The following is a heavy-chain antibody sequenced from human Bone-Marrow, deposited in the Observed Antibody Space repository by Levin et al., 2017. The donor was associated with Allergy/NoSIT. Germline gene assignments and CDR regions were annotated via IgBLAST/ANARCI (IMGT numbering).Heavy chain of an antibody. CDR1: GFTFSNYW. V-gene: IGHV3-7*03. CDR3: ARDLHDYGDNLGDY. Sequence: ASVKVSCAVSGFTFSNYWMSWVRQAPGKGLEWVANIRDDGGEKYYVDSVKGRFTISRDNAKNTLYLQMNSLRAEDTAVYYCARDLHDYGDNLGDYWGQGALVTVSS. J-gene: IGHJ4*02. CDR2: IRDDGGEK. D-gene: IGHD4-17*01.